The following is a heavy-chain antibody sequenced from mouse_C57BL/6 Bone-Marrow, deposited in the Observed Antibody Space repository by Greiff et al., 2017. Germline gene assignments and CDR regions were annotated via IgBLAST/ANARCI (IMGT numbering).Heavy chain of an antibody. CDR1: GYTFTSYW. Sequence: QVQLQQPGAELVKPGASVKLSCKASGYTFTSYWMQWVKQRPGQGLEWIGEIDPSDGYTNYNQKFTGKATLTVDTSSSTAYMQLSSLTSEDSAVYYCARDYGYWYFDVWGKGTTVTVSS. D-gene: IGHD2-2*01. J-gene: IGHJ1*03. CDR2: IDPSDGYT. CDR3: ARDYGYWYFDV. V-gene: IGHV1-50*01.